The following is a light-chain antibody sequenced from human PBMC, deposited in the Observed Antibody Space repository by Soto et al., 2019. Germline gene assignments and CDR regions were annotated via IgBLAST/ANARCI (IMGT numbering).Light chain of an antibody. J-gene: IGLJ2*01. Sequence: QSALTQPASVSGSPGQSITISCTGTSSDVGDYNYVSWYQHHPGKAPKLMIYEVSNRPSGVSNRFSGSKSGNTSSLTISGLEAEEEADYFCRSYISSHTLVVLGGGNKVTV. CDR2: EVS. CDR1: SSDVGDYNY. CDR3: RSYISSHTLVV. V-gene: IGLV2-14*01.